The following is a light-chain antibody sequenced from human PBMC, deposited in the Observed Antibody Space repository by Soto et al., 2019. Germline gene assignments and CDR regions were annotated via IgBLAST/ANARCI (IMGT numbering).Light chain of an antibody. J-gene: IGLJ2*01. Sequence: QSALTQPASASGSPGQSITISCTGTSSDVGGYNLVSWYQQHPGKAPKLMIYEVNKRPSGVSNRFSGSKSGNTASLTISGLQAEDEADYYCYSYAGSSSCVHVVFGGGTKLTVL. V-gene: IGLV2-23*02. CDR3: YSYAGSSSCVHVV. CDR1: SSDVGGYNL. CDR2: EVN.